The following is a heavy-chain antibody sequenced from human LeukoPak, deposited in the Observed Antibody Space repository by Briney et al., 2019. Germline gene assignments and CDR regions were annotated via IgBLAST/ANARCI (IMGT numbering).Heavy chain of an antibody. J-gene: IGHJ6*02. V-gene: IGHV4-30-4*01. CDR1: GGSISSGDYY. CDR2: IYYSGST. CDR3: ARVFRTMVRGVYYYYYGMDV. Sequence: SETLSLTCTVSGGSISSGDYYWSWIRQPPGKGLEWIGYIYYSGSTYYNPSLKSRVTISVDTSKNQFSLKLSSVTAADTAVYYCARVFRTMVRGVYYYYYGMDVWGQGTTVTVSS. D-gene: IGHD3-10*01.